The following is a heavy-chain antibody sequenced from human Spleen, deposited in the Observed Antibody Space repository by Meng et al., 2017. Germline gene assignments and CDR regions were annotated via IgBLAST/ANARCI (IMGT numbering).Heavy chain of an antibody. CDR3: ARGFNGGNSGAFGY. CDR2: ISTSGNTI. CDR1: GFTFSDYY. D-gene: IGHD4-23*01. Sequence: QVQLVESGGGLVNPGGSLRLPCAASGFTFSDYYMSWIRQAPGKGLEWISYISTSGNTIYYTDSVKGRFAISRDNAKNSLYLQMSSLRAEDTAVYYCARGFNGGNSGAFGYWGQGTLVTVSS. V-gene: IGHV3-11*01. J-gene: IGHJ4*02.